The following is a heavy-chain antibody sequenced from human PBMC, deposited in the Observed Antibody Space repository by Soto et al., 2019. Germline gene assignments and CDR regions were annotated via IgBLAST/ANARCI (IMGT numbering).Heavy chain of an antibody. Sequence: QLQESGPGLVKPSETLSLTCSVSGDSINSDKYYWVWIRQPPGKGLEWIGSIYYRGNTYYNPSLHTRGTISIAKAKSQFSLRLNSVTAADSAVSFCARLEGLATISYYFDFWGQGAQVTVSS. J-gene: IGHJ4*02. D-gene: IGHD3-9*01. V-gene: IGHV4-39*01. CDR3: ARLEGLATISYYFDF. CDR2: IYYRGNT. CDR1: GDSINSDKYY.